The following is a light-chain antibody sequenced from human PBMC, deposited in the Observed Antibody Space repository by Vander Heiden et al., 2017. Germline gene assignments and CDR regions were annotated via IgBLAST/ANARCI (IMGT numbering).Light chain of an antibody. CDR3: MQALQTPPT. V-gene: IGKV2-28*01. J-gene: IGKJ4*01. CDR1: QSLLHSNGYNY. Sequence: DIVMTQSPLSLPVTPGEQASISCRCSQSLLHSNGYNYLDWFLQKPGQSPQLLIYLGSNRASGVPDRFSGSGSGTDFTLRISRVEAEDVGVYYCMQALQTPPTFGGGTKVEIK. CDR2: LGS.